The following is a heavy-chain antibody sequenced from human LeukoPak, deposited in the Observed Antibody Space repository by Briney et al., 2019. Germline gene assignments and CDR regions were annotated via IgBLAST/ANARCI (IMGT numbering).Heavy chain of an antibody. D-gene: IGHD6-19*01. Sequence: SETLSLTCTVSGYSISSGYYWGWIRQPPVKGLEWIGSIYHSGSTYYNPSLKSRVTISVDTSKNQFSLKLSSVTAADTAVYYCARDMEQWLVRLVFRYWGQGTLVTVSS. V-gene: IGHV4-38-2*02. CDR1: GYSISSGYY. CDR2: IYHSGST. CDR3: ARDMEQWLVRLVFRY. J-gene: IGHJ4*02.